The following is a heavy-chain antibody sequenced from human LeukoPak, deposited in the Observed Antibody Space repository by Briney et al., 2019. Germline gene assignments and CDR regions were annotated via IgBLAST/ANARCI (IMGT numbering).Heavy chain of an antibody. D-gene: IGHD3-3*01. CDR2: INHSGGT. CDR1: GGSFSGYY. V-gene: IGHV4-34*01. CDR3: ARGRRANDFWSGYYKS. Sequence: PSETLSLTCAVYGGSFSGYYWSWIRQPPGKGLEWIGEINHSGGTNYNPSLKSRVTISVDTSKNQFSLKLSSVTAADTAVYYCARGRRANDFWSGYYKSWGQGTLVTVSS. J-gene: IGHJ4*02.